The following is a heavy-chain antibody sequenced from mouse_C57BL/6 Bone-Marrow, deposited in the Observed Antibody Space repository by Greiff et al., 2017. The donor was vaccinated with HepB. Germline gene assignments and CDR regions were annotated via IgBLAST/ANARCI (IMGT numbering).Heavy chain of an antibody. CDR1: GFNFKDYY. J-gene: IGHJ3*01. Sequence: VQLKEPGAELVKPGASVKLSCTASGFNFKDYYMHWVKQRPEQGLEWIGRIDPEDGETKHAPKFQGKATVTADTSSNTTYLQLSSLTSEDTAVYYCAYIVPPPIGGWGQGTLVTVSA. CDR3: AYIVPPPIGG. CDR2: IDPEDGET. D-gene: IGHD2-12*01. V-gene: IGHV14-2*01.